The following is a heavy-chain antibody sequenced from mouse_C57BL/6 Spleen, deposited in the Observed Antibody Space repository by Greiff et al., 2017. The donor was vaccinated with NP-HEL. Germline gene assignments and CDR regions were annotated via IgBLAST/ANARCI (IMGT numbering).Heavy chain of an antibody. J-gene: IGHJ3*01. CDR1: GYAFSSSW. D-gene: IGHD4-1*01. CDR2: IYPGDGDN. CDR3: ARSASGTWFAY. Sequence: QVQLQQSGPELVKPGASVKISCKASGYAFSSSWMNWVKQRPGKGLEWIGRIYPGDGDNNYNGKFKGKATLTADKSASTAYMQLSSLTSEDSAVYFCARSASGTWFAYWGQGTLVTVSA. V-gene: IGHV1-82*01.